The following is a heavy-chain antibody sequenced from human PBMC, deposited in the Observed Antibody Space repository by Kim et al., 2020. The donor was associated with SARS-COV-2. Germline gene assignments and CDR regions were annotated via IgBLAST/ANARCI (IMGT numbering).Heavy chain of an antibody. J-gene: IGHJ6*03. CDR1: GFSLSTSGMC. V-gene: IGHV2-70*11. D-gene: IGHD3-3*01. CDR3: ARNRFYRIFGVKGYYMDV. CDR2: IDWDDDK. Sequence: SGPTLVNPTQTLTLTCTFSGFSLSTSGMCVSWIRQPPGKALEWLARIDWDDDKYYSTSLKTRLTISKDTSKNQVVLTMTNMDPVDTATYYCARNRFYRIFGVKGYYMDVWGKGTTVTVSS.